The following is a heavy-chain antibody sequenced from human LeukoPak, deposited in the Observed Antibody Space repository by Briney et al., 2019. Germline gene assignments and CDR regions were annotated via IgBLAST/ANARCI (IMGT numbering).Heavy chain of an antibody. V-gene: IGHV3-23*01. CDR3: ARYSPLRWFGELPIDY. CDR1: GFSFSSYA. Sequence: GGSLRLSCAASGFSFSSYAMNWVRQAPGKGLEWVSSISGSGSSDYDADSVRGRFTVSRDNSKNTLYLQMNSLSADDTAVYYCARYSPLRWFGELPIDYWGQGTLVTVSS. D-gene: IGHD3-10*01. J-gene: IGHJ4*02. CDR2: ISGSGSSD.